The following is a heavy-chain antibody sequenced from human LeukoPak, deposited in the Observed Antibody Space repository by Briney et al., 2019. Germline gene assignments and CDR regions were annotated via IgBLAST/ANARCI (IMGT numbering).Heavy chain of an antibody. J-gene: IGHJ4*02. CDR3: ARDSNYDY. Sequence: EGSLRLSCAASGFTVSSTYMSWVRQAPGKGLEWVSVIYSGGSTYYADSVKGRFTISRDNSKNTLYLQMNSLRAEDTAVYYCARDSNYDYWGQGTLVTVSS. V-gene: IGHV3-66*02. CDR1: GFTVSSTY. D-gene: IGHD6-13*01. CDR2: IYSGGST.